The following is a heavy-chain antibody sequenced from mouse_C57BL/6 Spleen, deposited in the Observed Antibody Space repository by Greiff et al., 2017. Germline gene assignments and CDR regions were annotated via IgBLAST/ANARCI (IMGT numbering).Heavy chain of an antibody. CDR3: ARSGDPTLYYFDY. V-gene: IGHV1-69*01. CDR1: GYTFTSYW. Sequence: QVQLQQPGAELVMPGASVKLSCKASGYTFTSYWMHWVKQRPGQGLEWIVEIDPSDSYTNYNQKFKGKSTLTVDKSSSTAYMQLSSLTSEDSAVYYCARSGDPTLYYFDYWGQGTTRTVSS. D-gene: IGHD3-1*01. CDR2: IDPSDSYT. J-gene: IGHJ2*01.